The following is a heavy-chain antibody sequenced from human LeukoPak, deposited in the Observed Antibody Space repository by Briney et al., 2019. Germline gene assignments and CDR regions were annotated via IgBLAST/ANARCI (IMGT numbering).Heavy chain of an antibody. V-gene: IGHV1-2*02. CDR3: ARVHAYSSAWDY. D-gene: IGHD6-19*01. CDR2: INPNSGDT. J-gene: IGHJ4*02. Sequence: ASVKVSCKASGYTFTGYYMHWVRQAPGQGLEWMGWINPNSGDTKFAREFQGRVTMTRDTSISTAYMGLSRLRSDDTAVYYCARVHAYSSAWDYWGQGTLVTVSP. CDR1: GYTFTGYY.